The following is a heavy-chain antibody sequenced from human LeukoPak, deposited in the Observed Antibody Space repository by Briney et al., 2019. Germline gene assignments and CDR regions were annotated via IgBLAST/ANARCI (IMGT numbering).Heavy chain of an antibody. J-gene: IGHJ4*02. V-gene: IGHV3-53*01. D-gene: IGHD3-22*01. CDR2: IYSGGST. CDR3: ASYRDSSGYSPVVLDY. CDR1: GFTVSSNY. Sequence: GSLRLSCAASGFTVSSNYMSWVRQAPGKGLEWVSVIYSGGSTYYADSVKGRFTISRDNSKNTLYLQMNSLRAEDTAVYYCASYRDSSGYSPVVLDYWGQGTLVTVSS.